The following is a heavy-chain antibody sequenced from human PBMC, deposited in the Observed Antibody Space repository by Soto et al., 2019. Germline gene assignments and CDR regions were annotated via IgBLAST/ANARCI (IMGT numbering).Heavy chain of an antibody. CDR3: ARSLYDSSGYYYYH. Sequence: SETLSLTCAVYGGSFSGYYWSWIRQPAGKGLEWIGRIYTSGSTNYNPSLKSRVTMSVDTSKNQFSLKLSSVTAADTAVYYCARSLYDSSGYYYYHWGQGTLVTVSS. D-gene: IGHD3-22*01. J-gene: IGHJ5*02. V-gene: IGHV4-59*10. CDR1: GGSFSGYY. CDR2: IYTSGST.